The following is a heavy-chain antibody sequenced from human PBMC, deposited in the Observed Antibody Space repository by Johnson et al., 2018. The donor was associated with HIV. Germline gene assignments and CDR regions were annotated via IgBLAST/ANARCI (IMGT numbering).Heavy chain of an antibody. Sequence: MLLVESGGGLVQPGGSLRLSCAASRFTFSSYWMTWVRQAPGKGLEWVANIKQDGSEKHYVDSVKGRFSISRDNAKNSLYLQMKSLRAEDTAVYYCARERVGGWEDAFDIWGQGTMVIVSS. J-gene: IGHJ3*02. D-gene: IGHD6-19*01. V-gene: IGHV3-7*01. CDR3: ARERVGGWEDAFDI. CDR2: IKQDGSEK. CDR1: RFTFSSYW.